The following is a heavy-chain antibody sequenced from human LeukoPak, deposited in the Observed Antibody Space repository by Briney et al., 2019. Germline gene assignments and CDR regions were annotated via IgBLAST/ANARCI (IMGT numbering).Heavy chain of an antibody. V-gene: IGHV4-39*07. D-gene: IGHD2-2*01. CDR3: ARVVGVAFDY. J-gene: IGHJ4*02. CDR1: GGSITSSSYY. CDR2: IYYSGST. Sequence: PSETLSLTCTVSGGSITSSSYYWGWIRQPPGKGLEWIGSIYYSGSTYYNPSLKSRVTISVDTSKNQFSLKLSSVTAADTAVYYCARVVGVAFDYWGQGTLVTVSS.